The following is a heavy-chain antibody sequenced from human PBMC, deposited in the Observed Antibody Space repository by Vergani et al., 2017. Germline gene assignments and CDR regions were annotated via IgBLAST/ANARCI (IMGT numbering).Heavy chain of an antibody. Sequence: QVQLVQSGAEVKKPGASVKVSCKASGYTFTSYGISWVRQAPGQGLEWMGWINPNSGGTNYAQKFQGRVTMTRDTSISTAYMELSRLRSDDTAVYYCARKGYSYGFAPVNAFDIWGQGTMVTVSS. CDR2: INPNSGGT. CDR3: ARKGYSYGFAPVNAFDI. J-gene: IGHJ3*02. D-gene: IGHD5-18*01. CDR1: GYTFTSYG. V-gene: IGHV1-2*02.